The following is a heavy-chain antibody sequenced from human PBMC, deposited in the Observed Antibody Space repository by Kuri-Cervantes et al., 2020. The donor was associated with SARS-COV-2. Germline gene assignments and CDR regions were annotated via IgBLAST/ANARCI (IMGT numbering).Heavy chain of an antibody. J-gene: IGHJ6*02. CDR1: GFTFSSYS. D-gene: IGHD3-9*01. Sequence: GESLKISCAASGFTFSSYSMNWVRQAPGKGLEWVSSISSSSSYIYYADSVKGRFTISRDNAKNSLYLQMNSLRAEDTAVYYCARDPAAGGLRYFDWFSSGPSNYYGMDVWGQGTTVTVSS. V-gene: IGHV3-21*01. CDR3: ARDPAAGGLRYFDWFSSGPSNYYGMDV. CDR2: ISSSSSYI.